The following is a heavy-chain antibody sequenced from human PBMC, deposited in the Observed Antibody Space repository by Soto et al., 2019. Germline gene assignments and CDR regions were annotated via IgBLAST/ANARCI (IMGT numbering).Heavy chain of an antibody. Sequence: PSETLSLTCAVYGGSFSGYYWSRIRQPPGKGLEWIGEINHSGSTNYNPSLKSRVTISVDTPKNQFSLKLSSVTAADTAVYYCARGRLTYYYGSGSKFDYWGQGTLVTVSS. CDR3: ARGRLTYYYGSGSKFDY. D-gene: IGHD3-10*01. V-gene: IGHV4-34*01. J-gene: IGHJ4*02. CDR1: GGSFSGYY. CDR2: INHSGST.